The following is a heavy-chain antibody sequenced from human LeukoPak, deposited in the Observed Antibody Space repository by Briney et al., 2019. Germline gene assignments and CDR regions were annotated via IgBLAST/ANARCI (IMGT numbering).Heavy chain of an antibody. CDR2: ISYDGSNK. D-gene: IGHD6-19*01. Sequence: GGSLRLSCVASGFTFSSYAMHWVRQAPGEGLEWVAVISYDGSNKYYADSVKGRFTISRDNSKNTLYLQMNSLRAEDTAVYYCARDRVAVATYYFDYWGQGTLVTVSS. J-gene: IGHJ4*02. V-gene: IGHV3-30-3*01. CDR3: ARDRVAVATYYFDY. CDR1: GFTFSSYA.